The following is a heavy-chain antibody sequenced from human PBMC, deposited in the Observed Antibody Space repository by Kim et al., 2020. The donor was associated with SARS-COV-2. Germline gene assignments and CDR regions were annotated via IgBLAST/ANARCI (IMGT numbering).Heavy chain of an antibody. CDR3: ARGSELEPPEFDY. Sequence: GESLKISCETSGYSFTSFWIGWVRQMPGKGLEWMGIIHPGDSDTRYSPSFQGQVTISADKSISTAYLRWSSLKASDTAMYYCARGSELEPPEFDYWGQGTLVTVSS. D-gene: IGHD1-1*01. J-gene: IGHJ4*02. CDR2: IHPGDSDT. CDR1: GYSFTSFW. V-gene: IGHV5-51*01.